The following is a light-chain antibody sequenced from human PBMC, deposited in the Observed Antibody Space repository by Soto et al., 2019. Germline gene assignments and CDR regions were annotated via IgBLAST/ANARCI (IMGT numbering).Light chain of an antibody. Sequence: PMTQSPASLSASVGDRVTITCRASQSISTYLIWYQQKPGKAPKLVIYATSSLQNGVPSRFGGSGSGTDFTLTISSLQPEDFATYYCQQSYSTPPGTFGQGTKVDIK. CDR1: QSISTY. V-gene: IGKV1-39*01. J-gene: IGKJ1*01. CDR2: ATS. CDR3: QQSYSTPPGT.